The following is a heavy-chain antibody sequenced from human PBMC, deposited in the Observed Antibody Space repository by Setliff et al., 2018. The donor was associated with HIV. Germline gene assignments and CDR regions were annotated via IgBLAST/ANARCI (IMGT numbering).Heavy chain of an antibody. V-gene: IGHV4-39*07. CDR2: IYYSGST. Sequence: SETLSLTCTVSGGSISSSSYYWGWIRQPPGKGLEWIGSIYYSGSTYYNPSLKGRVTISVDTSKNQFSLKLSSVTAADTAVYYCARASTRIGYDSSGYPFDYWGQGTLVTVSS. CDR1: GGSISSSSYY. J-gene: IGHJ4*02. D-gene: IGHD3-22*01. CDR3: ARASTRIGYDSSGYPFDY.